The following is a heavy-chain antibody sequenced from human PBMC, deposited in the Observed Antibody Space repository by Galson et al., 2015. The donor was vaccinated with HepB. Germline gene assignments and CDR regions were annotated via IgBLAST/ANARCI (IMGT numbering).Heavy chain of an antibody. V-gene: IGHV3-43*01. D-gene: IGHD2-2*01. CDR3: AKEGSTSWQYFDY. CDR2: ICWDGGTK. CDR1: GFTFDDYA. J-gene: IGHJ4*02. Sequence: SLRLSCAASGFTFDDYAMHWVRHPPGKGLQWVSLICWDGGTKDYVDSVKGRFTISRDNSKNSLYLQMNSPTTEDTAFYYCAKEGSTSWQYFDYWGPGTLVTVSS.